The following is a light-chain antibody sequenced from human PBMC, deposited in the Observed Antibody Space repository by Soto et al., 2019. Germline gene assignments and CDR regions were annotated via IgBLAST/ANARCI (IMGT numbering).Light chain of an antibody. CDR2: SNN. J-gene: IGLJ1*01. CDR3: AAWDDSLNGLV. CDR1: SSNIGSNT. V-gene: IGLV1-44*01. Sequence: QAVLTQSPSASGTPGQRVTISCSGSSSNIGSNTVNWYQQLPGTAPKLLIYSNNQRPSGVPDRFSGSKSGTSASLAISGLQSEDEADYYCAAWDDSLNGLVFGTGTKVTAL.